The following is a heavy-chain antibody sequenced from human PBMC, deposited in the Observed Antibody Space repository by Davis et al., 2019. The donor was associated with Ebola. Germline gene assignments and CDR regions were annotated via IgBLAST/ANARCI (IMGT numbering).Heavy chain of an antibody. CDR1: GDRVSSNSAA. V-gene: IGHV6-1*01. Sequence: HSQTLSLTCAISGDRVSSNSAAWNWIRQSPSRGLEWLGRTYYNSKWYNDYAASVKSRIIINPDTSKNQFSLQLNSVTPEDTAVYYCARYTWNDRRFDPWGQGTLVTVSS. CDR2: TYYNSKWYN. D-gene: IGHD1-20*01. CDR3: ARYTWNDRRFDP. J-gene: IGHJ5*02.